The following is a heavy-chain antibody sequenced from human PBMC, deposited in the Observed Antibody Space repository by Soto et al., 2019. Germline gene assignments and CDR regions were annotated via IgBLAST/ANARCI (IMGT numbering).Heavy chain of an antibody. CDR1: GGTFDSGGYS. D-gene: IGHD3-16*01. Sequence: SETLSLTCAVSGGTFDSGGYSWSWIRQTQERGLEWIGYIYRDGRTSYTPSLKSRVTISMDRSQSLLSLRLTSVTAADTAVYYGAGGGSFTWFDPWGQGALVTVSS. CDR3: AGGGSFTWFDP. V-gene: IGHV4-30-2*01. J-gene: IGHJ5*02. CDR2: IYRDGRT.